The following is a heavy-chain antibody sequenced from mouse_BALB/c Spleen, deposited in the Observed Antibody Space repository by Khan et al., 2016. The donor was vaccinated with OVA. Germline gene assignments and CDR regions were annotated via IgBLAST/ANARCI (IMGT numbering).Heavy chain of an antibody. CDR1: DFSLTNYG. D-gene: IGHD1-1*01. CDR3: ARRDYGSSYGFAY. Sequence: QVQLKQSGPGLVQPSQSLSITCTVSDFSLTNYGVHWVRQSPGQGLEWLGVIWSGGSTDYNVAFISRLSITKDNSKSQVFFKMNSLQVDDTAIYYYARRDYGSSYGFAYWGQGTLVTVSA. V-gene: IGHV2-4*02. J-gene: IGHJ3*01. CDR2: IWSGGST.